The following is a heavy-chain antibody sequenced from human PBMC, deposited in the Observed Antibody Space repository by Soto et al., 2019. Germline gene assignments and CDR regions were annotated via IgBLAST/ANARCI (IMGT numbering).Heavy chain of an antibody. CDR3: AKGPQRSGWHYFDY. D-gene: IGHD6-19*01. Sequence: GGSLRLSCAASGFTLSSYAMSWVRQAPGKGLEWVSTISGSGGNTYYADSVKGRFTISRDSSENTLYLQMISLRAEDMAIYYCAKGPQRSGWHYFDYWGQGTLATVSS. V-gene: IGHV3-23*01. J-gene: IGHJ4*02. CDR1: GFTLSSYA. CDR2: ISGSGGNT.